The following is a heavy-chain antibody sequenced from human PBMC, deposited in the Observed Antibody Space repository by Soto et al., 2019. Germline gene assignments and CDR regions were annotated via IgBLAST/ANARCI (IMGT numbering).Heavy chain of an antibody. D-gene: IGHD3-3*01. J-gene: IGHJ5*02. CDR2: ISSSGSTI. Sequence: PVGSLRLSCAASGFTFSSYEMNCVRHSPGKGLEWVSYISSSGSTIYYADSVKGRFTISRDNAKNSLYLQMNSLRAEDTAVYYCARGVNYDFWSGYKDNWLEPGGQGTLVTVS. V-gene: IGHV3-48*03. CDR1: GFTFSSYE. CDR3: ARGVNYDFWSGYKDNWLEP.